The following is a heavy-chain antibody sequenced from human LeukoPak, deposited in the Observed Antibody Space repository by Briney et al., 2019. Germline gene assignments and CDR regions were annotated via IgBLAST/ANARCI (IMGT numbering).Heavy chain of an antibody. D-gene: IGHD2-2*01. CDR1: GGSISSYY. CDR2: MYYDENT. Sequence: PLETVSLTCTVSGGSISSYYWSWMRQPPGKGRQWSGYMYYDENTSYNPSLKSRVTISLDRSKNQFSLKLSSLSAADTAVYYCARYSSCVYFFFDIWGQGTMVTVSS. J-gene: IGHJ3*02. CDR3: ARYSSCVYFFFDI. V-gene: IGHV4-59*01.